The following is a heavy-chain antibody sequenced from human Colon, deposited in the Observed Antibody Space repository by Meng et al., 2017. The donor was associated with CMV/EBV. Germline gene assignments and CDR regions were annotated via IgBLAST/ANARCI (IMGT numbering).Heavy chain of an antibody. CDR2: ISTNRNT. J-gene: IGHJ4*02. CDR1: GGSIRTYI. Sequence: QVTPLRAGPEMVNPLGPRSPPRTVVGGSIRTYIWSWIRQPAGEGLEWLGRISTNRNTDYNPSLNSRATIWLDTSNNQFSLKLTSVTAADTAVYYCVRGGYSGTQTGGVQEYWGQGTLVTVSS. CDR3: VRGGYSGTQTGGVQEY. D-gene: IGHD5-12*01. V-gene: IGHV4-4*07.